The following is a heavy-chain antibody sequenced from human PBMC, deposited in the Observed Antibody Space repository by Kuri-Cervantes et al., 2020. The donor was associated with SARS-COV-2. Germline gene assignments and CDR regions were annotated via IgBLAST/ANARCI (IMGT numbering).Heavy chain of an antibody. D-gene: IGHD3-10*01. CDR2: INADGSEK. Sequence: GESLKISCAASGFMFSRYWMSWVRQAPGKGLEWVANINADGSEKYYVDSVKGRFTISRDNARNSLFLQMNRLRAEDTAVYHCVKGSAASRPYYFDSWGQGTLVTVSS. CDR1: GFMFSRYW. V-gene: IGHV3-7*03. J-gene: IGHJ4*02. CDR3: VKGSAASRPYYFDS.